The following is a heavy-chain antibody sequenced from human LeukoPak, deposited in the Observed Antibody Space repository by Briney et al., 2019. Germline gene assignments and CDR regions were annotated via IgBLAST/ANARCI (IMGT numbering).Heavy chain of an antibody. CDR2: IKEAGSEK. V-gene: IGHV3-7*01. J-gene: IGHJ4*02. Sequence: GGSLRLSCAASGFTFSNYWMSWVRQAPGKGLEFMANIKEAGSEKYYVDSVKGRFTISRDNDKNSVHLQMNNLRAEDTAVYYCAREVTTGFDYWGQGTLVTVSS. CDR3: AREVTTGFDY. CDR1: GFTFSNYW. D-gene: IGHD4-17*01.